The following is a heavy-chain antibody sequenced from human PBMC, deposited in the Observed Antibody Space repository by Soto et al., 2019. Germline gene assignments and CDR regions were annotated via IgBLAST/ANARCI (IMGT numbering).Heavy chain of an antibody. D-gene: IGHD6-19*01. CDR2: IIPIFGTA. CDR3: ARTGYSSGGVGY. V-gene: IGHV1-69*13. CDR1: GGTFSSYA. J-gene: IGHJ4*02. Sequence: SVKVSCKASGGTFSSYAISWVRQAPGQGLEWMGGIIPIFGTANYAQKFQGRVTITADESTSTAYMELSSLRSEDTAVYYCARTGYSSGGVGYWGQGTLVTVSS.